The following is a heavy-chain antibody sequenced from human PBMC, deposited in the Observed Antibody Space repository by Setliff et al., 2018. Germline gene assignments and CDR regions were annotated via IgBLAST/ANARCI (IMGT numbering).Heavy chain of an antibody. CDR3: ARESTAKNFWGEYSDY. J-gene: IGHJ4*02. V-gene: IGHV7-4-1*02. Sequence: ASVKVSCKASGYTFTSYGISWVRQAPGQGLEWMGWINTNTGNPTYAQGFTGRFVFSLDTSVSTAYLQISSLKAEDTAVYYCARESTAKNFWGEYSDYWGQGTLVTVSS. CDR1: GYTFTSYG. CDR2: INTNTGNP. D-gene: IGHD3-3*01.